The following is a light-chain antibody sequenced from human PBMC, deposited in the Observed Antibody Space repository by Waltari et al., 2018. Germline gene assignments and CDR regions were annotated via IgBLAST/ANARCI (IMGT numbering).Light chain of an antibody. J-gene: IGLJ3*02. CDR1: NIGNKN. CDR2: DDT. V-gene: IGLV3-21*02. CDR3: QVWDSSRHHWV. Sequence: SYVLTQAPSVSVAPGQTASVTCGGDNIGNKNVHWYRQKPGQAPVLVVHDDTARPSGIPARLSGSNFGNTATLTISRVEAGDEADYYCQVWDSSRHHWVFGGGTKLTVL.